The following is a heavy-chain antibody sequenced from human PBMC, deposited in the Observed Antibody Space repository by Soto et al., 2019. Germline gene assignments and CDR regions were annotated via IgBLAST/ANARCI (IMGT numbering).Heavy chain of an antibody. J-gene: IGHJ5*02. D-gene: IGHD4-4*01. V-gene: IGHV1-2*02. CDR2: INPKSDDT. CDR1: GYPFSDNQ. CDR3: ARKHSLDYIRWGLDP. Sequence: ASVKVSCKASGYPFSDNQIHWLRRAPGQGLEWMGRINPKSDDTNYAQKFQGRVTMTGDTSIDTAYLELTGLTSDDTATYYCARKHSLDYIRWGLDPWGQGTLVTVSS.